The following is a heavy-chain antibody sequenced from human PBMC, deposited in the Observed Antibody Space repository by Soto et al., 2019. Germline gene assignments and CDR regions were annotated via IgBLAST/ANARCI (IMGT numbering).Heavy chain of an antibody. CDR2: IYYSGST. CDR1: GGSISSGDYY. Sequence: QVQLQESGPGLVKPSQTLSLTCTVSGGSISSGDYYWSWIRQPPGKGLEWIGYIYYSGSTYYNPSLKSRVTISVDTSKNQFSLKLSSVTAADTAVYYCARVGYYYDSSGTRYYFDYWGQGTLVTVSS. D-gene: IGHD3-22*01. J-gene: IGHJ4*02. V-gene: IGHV4-30-4*01. CDR3: ARVGYYYDSSGTRYYFDY.